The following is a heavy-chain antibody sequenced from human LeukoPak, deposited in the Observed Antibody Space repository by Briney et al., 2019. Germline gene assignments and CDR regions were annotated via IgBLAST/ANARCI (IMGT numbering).Heavy chain of an antibody. CDR1: GVTFTSSA. D-gene: IGHD6-13*01. CDR3: AASRIAAAGDYYYYGMDV. CDR2: IVVGSGNT. J-gene: IGHJ6*02. Sequence: ASVKVSCKASGVTFTSSAVQWVRQARGQRLEWIGWIVVGSGNTNYAQKFQERVTITRDMSTSTAYMELSSLRSEDTAVYYCAASRIAAAGDYYYYGMDVWGQGTTVTVSS. V-gene: IGHV1-58*01.